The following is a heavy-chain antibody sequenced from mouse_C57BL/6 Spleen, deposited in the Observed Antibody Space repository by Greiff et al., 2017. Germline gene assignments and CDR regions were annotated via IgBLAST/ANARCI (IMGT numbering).Heavy chain of an antibody. CDR1: GYSITSGYY. V-gene: IGHV3-6*01. CDR3: ARAYGSSFAWFAY. CDR2: ISYDGSN. D-gene: IGHD1-1*01. Sequence: DVKLVESGPGLVKPSQSLSLTCSVTGYSITSGYYWNWIRQFPGNKLEWMGYISYDGSNNYNPSLKNRISITRDTSKNQFFLKLNSVTTEDTATYYCARAYGSSFAWFAYWGQGTLVTVSA. J-gene: IGHJ3*01.